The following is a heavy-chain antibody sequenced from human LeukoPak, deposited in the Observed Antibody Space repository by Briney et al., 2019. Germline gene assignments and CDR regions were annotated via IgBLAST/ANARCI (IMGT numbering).Heavy chain of an antibody. D-gene: IGHD2/OR15-2a*01. V-gene: IGHV1-18*01. CDR3: ARDVRNIVALQGMDV. J-gene: IGHJ6*03. CDR1: GYTFTSYG. Sequence: GASVKVSCKASGYTFTSYGISWVRQAPGQGLEWMGWISAYNGNTNYAQKLQGRVTMTTDTSTSTAYMELRSLRSDDTAVYYCARDVRNIVALQGMDVWGKGTTVTVSS. CDR2: ISAYNGNT.